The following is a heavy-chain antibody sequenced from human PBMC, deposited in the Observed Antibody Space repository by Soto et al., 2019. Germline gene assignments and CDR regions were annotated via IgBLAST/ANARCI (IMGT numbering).Heavy chain of an antibody. CDR2: IFHSGST. V-gene: IGHV4-4*02. CDR1: GGSINSSNW. J-gene: IGHJ4*02. Sequence: SETLSLTCAVSGGSINSSNWWSWVRQPPGRGLEWIGEIFHSGSTNYNPSLKSRVTISVDKSKNQFSLQLTSVTAADTAVYYCAREDDSSGYSLGYWGQGTLVTVSS. CDR3: AREDDSSGYSLGY. D-gene: IGHD3-22*01.